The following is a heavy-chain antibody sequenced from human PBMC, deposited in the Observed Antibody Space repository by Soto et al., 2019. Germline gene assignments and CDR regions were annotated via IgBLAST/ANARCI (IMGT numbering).Heavy chain of an antibody. CDR1: GNTFSNYY. CDR2: INPSGGHT. Sequence: QVQLVQSGAEVKKPGASVKVSCKASGNTFSNYYIHWVRQAPGQGLEWMGTINPSGGHTTYAQKFLGRVTXTXXXYXXPLYMELTSLRFGDTAVYYCARGGHVVVVTSAFDYWGQGTLVTVSS. CDR3: ARGGHVVVVTSAFDY. J-gene: IGHJ4*02. V-gene: IGHV1-46*03. D-gene: IGHD2-21*02.